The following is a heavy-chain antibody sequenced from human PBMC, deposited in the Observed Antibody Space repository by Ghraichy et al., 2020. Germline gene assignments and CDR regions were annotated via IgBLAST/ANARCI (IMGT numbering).Heavy chain of an antibody. CDR3: AGGRLGELSLSF. CDR1: GFTFSSYG. J-gene: IGHJ4*02. Sequence: GESLNISCAASGFTFSSYGMHWVRQVPGKGLEWVAVISSDGSHKYYADSVKGRFTMSRDNSKNTLYLQMNSLRAEDTAIYYCAGGRLGELSLSFWGQGTLVTVSS. D-gene: IGHD3-16*02. CDR2: ISSDGSHK. V-gene: IGHV3-30*03.